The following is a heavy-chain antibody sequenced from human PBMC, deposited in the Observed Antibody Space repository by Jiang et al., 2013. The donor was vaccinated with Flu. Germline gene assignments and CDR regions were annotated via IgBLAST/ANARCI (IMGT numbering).Heavy chain of an antibody. Sequence: PGLVKPSETLSLTCTVSGGSVNSDYWSWIRQPPGKGLEWIGFSHDTGSINPSLKSRVTTSMDKSNNQFSLKMTSVTTADTAVYYCARSPTDYYYNSSGRRLPWGGSFVHWGQGILVTVSS. CDR1: GGSVNSDY. D-gene: IGHD3-22*01. CDR3: ARSPTDYYYNSSGRRLPWGGSFVH. CDR2: SHDTGS. V-gene: IGHV4-59*02. J-gene: IGHJ4*02.